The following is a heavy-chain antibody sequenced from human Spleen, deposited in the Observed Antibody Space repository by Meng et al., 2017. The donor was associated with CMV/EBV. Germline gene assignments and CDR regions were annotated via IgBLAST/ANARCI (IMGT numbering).Heavy chain of an antibody. J-gene: IGHJ6*02. CDR3: ARDRGCSSTSCYWSYGMDV. CDR1: GFTFSSYA. D-gene: IGHD2-2*01. Sequence: GESLKISCAASGFTFSSYAMHWVRQAPGKGLEWVAVISDYGSNKFYADSVKGRFTISRDNSKNTLYLQMNSLRVEDTAVYYCARDRGCSSTSCYWSYGMDVWGQGTTVTVSS. CDR2: ISDYGSNK. V-gene: IGHV3-30*04.